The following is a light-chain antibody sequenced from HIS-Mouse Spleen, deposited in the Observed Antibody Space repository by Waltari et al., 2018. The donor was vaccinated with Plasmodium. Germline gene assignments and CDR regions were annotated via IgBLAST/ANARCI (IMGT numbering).Light chain of an antibody. Sequence: QSVLTQPPSASGTPGQRVTISCSGSSSNIGSNYVYWYQQLPGTAPQLLIYRNNQRPAGGPDRFSGSKSGTSASLAISVLRSEDEADYYCAAWDDSLSGWVFGGGTKLTVL. CDR3: AAWDDSLSGWV. CDR1: SSNIGSNY. V-gene: IGLV1-47*01. J-gene: IGLJ3*02. CDR2: RNN.